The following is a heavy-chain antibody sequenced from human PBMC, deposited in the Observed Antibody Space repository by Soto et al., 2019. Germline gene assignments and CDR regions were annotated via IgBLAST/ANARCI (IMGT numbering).Heavy chain of an antibody. Sequence: ASVKVSCKASGFTFTSSAVQWVRQARGQRLEWIGWIVVGSGNTNYAQKFQERVTITRDMSTSTAYMELSSLRSEDTAVYYCAAVGEVGATRLCYYYGMDVWGQRTTVTVSS. J-gene: IGHJ6*02. CDR1: GFTFTSSA. V-gene: IGHV1-58*01. CDR3: AAVGEVGATRLCYYYGMDV. CDR2: IVVGSGNT. D-gene: IGHD1-26*01.